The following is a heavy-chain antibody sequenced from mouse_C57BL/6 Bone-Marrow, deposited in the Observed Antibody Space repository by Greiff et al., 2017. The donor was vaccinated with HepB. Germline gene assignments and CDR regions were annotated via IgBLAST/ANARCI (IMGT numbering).Heavy chain of an antibody. D-gene: IGHD1-1*01. CDR1: GYTFTSYW. J-gene: IGHJ4*01. Sequence: QVQLKQPGAELVRPGSSVKLSCKASGYTFTSYWMDWVKQRPGQGLEWIGNIYPSDSETHYNQKFKDKATLTVDKSSSTAYMQLSSLTSEDSAVYYCARIHYYGSSYDYAMDYWGQGTSVTVSS. CDR3: ARIHYYGSSYDYAMDY. V-gene: IGHV1-61*01. CDR2: IYPSDSET.